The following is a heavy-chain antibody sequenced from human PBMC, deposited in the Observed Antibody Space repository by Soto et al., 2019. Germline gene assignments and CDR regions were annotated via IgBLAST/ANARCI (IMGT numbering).Heavy chain of an antibody. CDR2: ISAYNGNT. V-gene: IGHV1-18*01. CDR3: ARVESSSWQDNWFDP. Sequence: QVQLVQSGAEVKKPGASVKVSCKASGYTFTSYGISWVRQAPGQGLEWMGWISAYNGNTNYAQKLQGRVTMTTDTSTCSAYMELRSLRSDDTAVYYCARVESSSWQDNWFDPWGQGTLVTVSS. D-gene: IGHD6-6*01. J-gene: IGHJ5*02. CDR1: GYTFTSYG.